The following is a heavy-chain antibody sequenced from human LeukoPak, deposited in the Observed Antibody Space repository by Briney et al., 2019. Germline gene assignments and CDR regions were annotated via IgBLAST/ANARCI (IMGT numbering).Heavy chain of an antibody. CDR3: AKDRVDVLTGYFYY. Sequence: PGRSLRLSCAASGFTFSSYAMSWVRQAPGKGLEWVSGISGSGGYTYDADSVKGRFTISRDNSKNTLYLQMNSLRAEDTAVYYCAKDRVDVLTGYFYYWGQGVLVTVSS. D-gene: IGHD3-9*01. CDR2: ISGSGGYT. J-gene: IGHJ4*02. V-gene: IGHV3-23*01. CDR1: GFTFSSYA.